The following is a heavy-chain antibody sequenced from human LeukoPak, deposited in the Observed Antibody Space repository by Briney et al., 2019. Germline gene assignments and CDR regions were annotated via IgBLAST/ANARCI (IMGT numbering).Heavy chain of an antibody. CDR2: INHSGST. V-gene: IGHV4-34*01. Sequence: SETLSLTCAVYGGSFSGYYWSWIRLPPGKGLEWIGEINHSGSTNYNPSLKSRVTISVDTSKNQFSLKLSSVTAADTAVYYCATSGWYYHWGQGTLVTVSS. CDR1: GGSFSGYY. D-gene: IGHD3-3*01. J-gene: IGHJ5*02. CDR3: ATSGWYYH.